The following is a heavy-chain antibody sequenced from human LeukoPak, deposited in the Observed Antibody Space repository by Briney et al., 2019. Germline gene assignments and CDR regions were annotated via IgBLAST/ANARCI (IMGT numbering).Heavy chain of an antibody. D-gene: IGHD2-2*01. V-gene: IGHV3-66*01. Sequence: GGSLRLSCAASGFTVSSNYMSWVRQAPGKGLEWVSVIYSGGSTYYADSVKGRFTISRDNSKNKLYLQMNSLRAEDTAVYYCASASCSSTSCFRAFDIWGQGTMVTVSS. CDR2: IYSGGST. J-gene: IGHJ3*02. CDR1: GFTVSSNY. CDR3: ASASCSSTSCFRAFDI.